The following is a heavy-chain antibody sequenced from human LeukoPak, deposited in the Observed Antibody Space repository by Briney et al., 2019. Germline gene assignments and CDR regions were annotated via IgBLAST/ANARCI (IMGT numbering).Heavy chain of an antibody. CDR3: TRHNTAMDPPFDY. CDR2: ISSSSTI. CDR1: GFTFSSYS. J-gene: IGHJ4*02. D-gene: IGHD5-18*01. V-gene: IGHV3-48*01. Sequence: GGSLRLSCAASGFTFSSYSMNWVRQAPGKGLEWVSYISSSSTIYYADSVKGRFTISRDNSKGTVYLQMNSLRPEDTAVYYCTRHNTAMDPPFDYWGQGTLVTVSS.